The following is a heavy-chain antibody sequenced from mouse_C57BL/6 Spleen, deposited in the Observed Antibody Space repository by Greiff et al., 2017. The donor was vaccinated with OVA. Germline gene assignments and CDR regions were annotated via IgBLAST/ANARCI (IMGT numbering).Heavy chain of an antibody. J-gene: IGHJ1*03. D-gene: IGHD1-1*01. CDR2: INPNNGGT. CDR3: ASSSYGWYFDV. CDR1: GYTFTDYY. V-gene: IGHV1-26*01. Sequence: EVQLQQSGPELVKPGASVKISCKASGYTFTDYYMNWVKQSHGKSLEWIGDINPNNGGTSYNQKFKGKATLTVDKSSSTAYMELRSLTSEDSAVYYCASSSYGWYFDVWGTGTTVTVSS.